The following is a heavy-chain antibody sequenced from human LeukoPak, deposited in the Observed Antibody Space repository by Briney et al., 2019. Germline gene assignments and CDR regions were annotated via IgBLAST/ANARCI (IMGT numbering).Heavy chain of an antibody. J-gene: IGHJ2*01. V-gene: IGHV3-21*01. Sequence: GGSLRLSCVASGFTFSIYTMSWVRQAPGKGLEWVSSITSSSSSIYSADSVKGRLTISRDNAKNSLYLEMNSLRDEDTAVYYCAKDGPYCGGITCYFRYFDLWGRGTLVTVSS. CDR3: AKDGPYCGGITCYFRYFDL. D-gene: IGHD2-21*01. CDR1: GFTFSIYT. CDR2: ITSSSSSI.